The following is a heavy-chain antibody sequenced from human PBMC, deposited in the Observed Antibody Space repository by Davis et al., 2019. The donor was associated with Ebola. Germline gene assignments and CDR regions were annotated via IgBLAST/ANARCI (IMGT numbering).Heavy chain of an antibody. J-gene: IGHJ3*02. V-gene: IGHV4-59*11. Sequence: PSETLSLTCTVSGVSITTHFWSWIRQPPGKGLEWIGFIHHGGGANSNPSLKSRVTFSIDTSKSQVSLKLTPVTAADTAVYYCARDTRPCGGDCYDDTFDMWGQGTMVIVSS. CDR3: ARDTRPCGGDCYDDTFDM. CDR2: IHHGGGA. CDR1: GVSITTHF. D-gene: IGHD2-21*01.